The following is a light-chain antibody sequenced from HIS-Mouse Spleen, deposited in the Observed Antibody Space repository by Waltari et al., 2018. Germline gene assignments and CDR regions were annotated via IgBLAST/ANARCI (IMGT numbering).Light chain of an antibody. CDR3: NSRDSSGNHYV. CDR2: DVS. Sequence: QSALTQPRSVSGSPGQSVTISCTGTSSDVGGYNYVSWYQQHPGKAPKLMIYDVSKRPSGVPDRFSGSKSGNTASLTISGLQAEDEADYYCNSRDSSGNHYVFGTGTKVTVL. J-gene: IGLJ1*01. CDR1: SSDVGGYNY. V-gene: IGLV2-11*01.